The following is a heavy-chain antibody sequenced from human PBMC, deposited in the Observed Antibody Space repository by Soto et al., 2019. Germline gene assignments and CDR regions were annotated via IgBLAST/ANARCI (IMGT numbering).Heavy chain of an antibody. CDR2: IWYDGSNK. CDR1: GFTFSSYG. CDR3: ARSGTYYDFGSGSNHYYMDV. D-gene: IGHD3-3*01. V-gene: IGHV3-33*01. J-gene: IGHJ6*03. Sequence: QVQLVESGGGVVQPGRSLRLSCAASGFTFSSYGMHWVRQAPGKGLEWVAVIWYDGSNKYYADSVKGRFTISRDNSKNTLYLQMNSLRAEDTAVYYCARSGTYYDFGSGSNHYYMDVWGKGTTVTVSS.